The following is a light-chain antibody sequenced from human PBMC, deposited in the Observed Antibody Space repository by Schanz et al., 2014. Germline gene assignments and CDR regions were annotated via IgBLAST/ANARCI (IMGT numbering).Light chain of an antibody. CDR3: QHYGSSPET. Sequence: EIVMTQSPGTLSVSPGERATLSCRASQTVSSSLAWYQQKPGQATRLLIYGASIRATGIPDRFSGSGSGTDFTLTISRLEPEDFAVYYCQHYGSSPETFGRGTTVEIK. CDR1: QTVSSS. J-gene: IGKJ1*01. CDR2: GAS. V-gene: IGKV3-20*01.